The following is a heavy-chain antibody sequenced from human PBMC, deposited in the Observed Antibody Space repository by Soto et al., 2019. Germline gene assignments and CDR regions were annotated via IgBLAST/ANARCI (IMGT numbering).Heavy chain of an antibody. CDR2: IIPMFGTA. J-gene: IGHJ4*02. CDR3: ASGIQLGLRRINSGYSG. CDR1: GDTFSTYA. Sequence: QVQLVQSGAEVKKPESSVKVSCKAPGDTFSTYAISWVRQAPGQGLEWMGGIIPMFGTANYAQRFQDRVTITADESTNTVYMELSSLRSEDTAVYFCASGIQLGLRRINSGYSGWGQGTLVTVSS. D-gene: IGHD5-12*01. V-gene: IGHV1-69*12.